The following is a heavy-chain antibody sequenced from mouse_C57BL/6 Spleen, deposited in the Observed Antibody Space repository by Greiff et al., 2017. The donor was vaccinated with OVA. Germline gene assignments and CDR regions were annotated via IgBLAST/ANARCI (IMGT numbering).Heavy chain of an antibody. CDR3: VLSYDFDY. CDR1: GYTFTDYY. Sequence: VQLQQSGPELVKPGASVKISCKASGYTFTDYYMNWVKQSHGKSLEWIGDINPNNGGTSYNQKFKGKATLTVDKSSSTAYMELRSLTSEDSAVYYCVLSYDFDYWGQGTTLTVSS. J-gene: IGHJ2*01. D-gene: IGHD1-1*02. V-gene: IGHV1-26*01. CDR2: INPNNGGT.